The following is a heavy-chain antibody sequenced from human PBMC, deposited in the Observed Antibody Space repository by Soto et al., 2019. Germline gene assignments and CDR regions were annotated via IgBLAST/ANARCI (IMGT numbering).Heavy chain of an antibody. CDR2: IDPSDSYT. CDR1: GYTFTSYW. Sequence: GESLKISCKGSGYTFTSYWITWVRQMPGKGLEWMGRIDPSDSYTNYSPSFQGHVTISADKSISTAYLHLKASDTAMYFCARHDAYFYASGTYGLDVWGQGTTGTVSS. D-gene: IGHD3-10*01. J-gene: IGHJ6*02. CDR3: ARHDAYFYASGTYGLDV. V-gene: IGHV5-10-1*01.